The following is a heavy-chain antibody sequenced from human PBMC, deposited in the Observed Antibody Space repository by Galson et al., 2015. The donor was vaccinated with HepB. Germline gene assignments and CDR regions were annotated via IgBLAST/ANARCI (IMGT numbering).Heavy chain of an antibody. CDR1: EFTFSSHA. Sequence: SLRLSCAASEFTFSSHAMHWVRQAPGKGLEWVAVISYDGSNKYYADSVKGRFTISSDNSKNTLYLQMNSLRAEDTAVYYCAREVAVAGRDAFDIWGQGTMVTVSS. D-gene: IGHD6-19*01. CDR3: AREVAVAGRDAFDI. J-gene: IGHJ3*02. CDR2: ISYDGSNK. V-gene: IGHV3-30*04.